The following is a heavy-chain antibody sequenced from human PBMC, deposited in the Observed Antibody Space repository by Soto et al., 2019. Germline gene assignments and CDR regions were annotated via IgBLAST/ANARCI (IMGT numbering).Heavy chain of an antibody. CDR1: GGSISSSSYY. Sequence: PSETLSVTCTVSGGSISSSSYYWGWIRQPPGKGLEWIGSIYYSGSTYYNPSLKSRVTISVDTSKNQFSLKLSSVTAADTAGYYCARQNYGGTQGTGYYYGMDVWGQGTTVTVSS. D-gene: IGHD4-17*01. J-gene: IGHJ6*02. CDR2: IYYSGST. V-gene: IGHV4-39*01. CDR3: ARQNYGGTQGTGYYYGMDV.